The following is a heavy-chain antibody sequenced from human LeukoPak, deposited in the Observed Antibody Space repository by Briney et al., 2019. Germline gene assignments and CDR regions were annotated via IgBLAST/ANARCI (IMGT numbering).Heavy chain of an antibody. D-gene: IGHD2-21*01. CDR3: AKLALAYCGGDCYSDY. Sequence: GGSLRLSCAASGFTFSSYAMSWVRQAPGKGLEWVSAISGSGGSTYYADSVKGRFTISRDNSKNTLYLQMNSLRAEDAAVYYCAKLALAYCGGDCYSDYWGQGTLVTVSS. V-gene: IGHV3-23*01. CDR2: ISGSGGST. J-gene: IGHJ4*02. CDR1: GFTFSSYA.